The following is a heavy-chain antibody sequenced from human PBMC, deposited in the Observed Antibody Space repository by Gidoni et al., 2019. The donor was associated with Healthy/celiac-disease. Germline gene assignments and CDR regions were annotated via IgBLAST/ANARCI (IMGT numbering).Heavy chain of an antibody. Sequence: EVQLVESGGGLVKPGGSLRLSCAASGFTFSSSSLNWVRQAPGKGLAWVSSISSSSSYIYYADSVKGRFTISRDNAKNSLYLQMNSLRAEDTAVYYCARDNALTGISNYYYYGMDVWGQGTTVTVSS. CDR1: GFTFSSSS. V-gene: IGHV3-21*01. D-gene: IGHD7-27*01. CDR2: ISSSSSYI. CDR3: ARDNALTGISNYYYYGMDV. J-gene: IGHJ6*02.